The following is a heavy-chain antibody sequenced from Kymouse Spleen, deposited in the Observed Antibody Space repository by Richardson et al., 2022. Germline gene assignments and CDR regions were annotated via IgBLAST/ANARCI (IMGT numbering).Heavy chain of an antibody. J-gene: IGHJ4*02. Sequence: QVQLQQWGAGLLKPSETLSLTCAVYGGSFSGYYWSWIRQPPGKGLEWIGEINHSGSTNYNPSLKSRVTISVDTSKNQFSLKLSSVTAADTAVYYCARGGYSGYDYYFDYWGQGTLVTVSS. CDR2: INHSGST. D-gene: IGHD5-12*01. V-gene: IGHV4-34*01. CDR3: ARGGYSGYDYYFDY. CDR1: GGSFSGYY.